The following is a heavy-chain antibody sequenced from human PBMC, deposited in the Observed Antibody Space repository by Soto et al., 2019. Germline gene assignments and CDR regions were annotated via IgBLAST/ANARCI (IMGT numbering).Heavy chain of an antibody. CDR2: INHSGST. J-gene: IGHJ4*02. V-gene: IGHV4-34*01. CDR3: ARRDWSGSTSHFYFDY. Sequence: SETLSLTCAVYGGSFSGYYWSWIRQPPGKGLEWIGEINHSGSTNYNPSLKSRVTISVDTSKNQFSLKLTSATAADTAVYYCARRDWSGSTSHFYFDYWGQGVLVTVSS. D-gene: IGHD3-9*01. CDR1: GGSFSGYY.